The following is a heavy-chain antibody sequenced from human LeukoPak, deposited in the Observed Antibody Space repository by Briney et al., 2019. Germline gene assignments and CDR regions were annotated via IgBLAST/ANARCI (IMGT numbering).Heavy chain of an antibody. CDR1: GGSLTGYY. D-gene: IGHD3-16*02. V-gene: IGHV4-34*01. CDR2: IKPGGII. Sequence: PSETLSLTCAVHGGSLTGYYWSWIRQPPGEGLEWIGEIKPGGIINYNPSVKSRVTISKDTSKNQLLRNLNSAAAAESAVYCCGRGLSSVVGDYWGQGTLVTVSS. J-gene: IGHJ4*02. CDR3: GRGLSSVVGDY.